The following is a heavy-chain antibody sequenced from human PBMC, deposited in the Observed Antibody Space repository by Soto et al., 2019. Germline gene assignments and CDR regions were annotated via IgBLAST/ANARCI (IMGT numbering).Heavy chain of an antibody. CDR3: AKDLYFWSGYFQGVDY. Sequence: QVQLVESGGGVVQPGRSLRLSCAASGFTFSSYGMHWVRQAPGKGLEWVAVISYDGSNKYYADSVKDRFTISRDNSKNTLYLQMNSLRAEDTAVYYCAKDLYFWSGYFQGVDYWGQGTLVTVSS. D-gene: IGHD3-3*01. V-gene: IGHV3-30*18. CDR1: GFTFSSYG. J-gene: IGHJ4*02. CDR2: ISYDGSNK.